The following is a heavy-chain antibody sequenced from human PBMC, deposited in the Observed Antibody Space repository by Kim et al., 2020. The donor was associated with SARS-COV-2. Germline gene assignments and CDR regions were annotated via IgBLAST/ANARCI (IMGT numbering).Heavy chain of an antibody. Sequence: ASVKVSCKASGYTFTGYYMHWVRQAPGQGLEWMGWINPNSGGTNYAQKFQGRVTMTRDTSISTAYMELSRLRSDDTAVYYCASARPPIVGAKDRRNWFDPWGQGTLVTVSS. CDR3: ASARPPIVGAKDRRNWFDP. CDR2: INPNSGGT. V-gene: IGHV1-2*02. J-gene: IGHJ5*02. D-gene: IGHD1-26*01. CDR1: GYTFTGYY.